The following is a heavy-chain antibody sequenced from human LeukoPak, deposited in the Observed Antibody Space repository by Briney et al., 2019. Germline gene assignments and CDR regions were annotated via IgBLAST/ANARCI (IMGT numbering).Heavy chain of an antibody. Sequence: SETLSLTCTDSGGSISSYYWSWIRQPPGKGLEWIGYIYYSGSTNYNPSLKSRVTISVDTSKNQFSLKLSSVTAADTAVYYCARVESSWYIEKWGQGTLVTVSS. CDR3: ARVESSWYIEK. D-gene: IGHD6-13*01. CDR2: IYYSGST. V-gene: IGHV4-59*01. CDR1: GGSISSYY. J-gene: IGHJ4*02.